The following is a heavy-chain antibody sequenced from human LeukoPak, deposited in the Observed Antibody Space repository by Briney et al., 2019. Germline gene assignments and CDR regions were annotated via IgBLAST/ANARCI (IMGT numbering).Heavy chain of an antibody. V-gene: IGHV4-34*01. CDR1: GGSSSGYY. J-gene: IGHJ4*02. CDR3: ARALWGYYGSGRAFDY. Sequence: SETLSLTCAVYGGSSSGYYWSWIRQPPGKGLEWIGEINHSGSTNYNPSLKSRATISVDTSKNQFSLKLSSVTAADTAVYYCARALWGYYGSGRAFDYWGQGTLVTVSS. CDR2: INHSGST. D-gene: IGHD3-10*01.